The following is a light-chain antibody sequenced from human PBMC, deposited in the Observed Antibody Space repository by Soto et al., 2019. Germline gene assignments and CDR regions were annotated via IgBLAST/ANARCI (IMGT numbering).Light chain of an antibody. V-gene: IGLV1-44*01. CDR1: SSNIGSNT. CDR2: SSF. Sequence: QSVLTQPPSASGTPGQSVTISCSGSSSNIGSNTVNWYQHLPGTTPKLLIHSSFQRPSGVPARFSGSKSSTSASLAISGLQSEDEGDYYCASWDDSLNGSVFGGGTKLTVL. J-gene: IGLJ3*02. CDR3: ASWDDSLNGSV.